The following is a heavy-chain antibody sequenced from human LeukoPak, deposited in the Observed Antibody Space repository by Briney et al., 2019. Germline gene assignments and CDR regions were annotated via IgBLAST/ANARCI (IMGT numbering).Heavy chain of an antibody. V-gene: IGHV4-59*01. D-gene: IGHD2-2*01. CDR3: ARYIVVVPAAMGWFDP. Sequence: SETLSLTCTVSGGSISSYYWSWIRQPPGKGLEWIGYIYYSGSTSYNPSLKSRVTISVDTSKNQFSLKLSSVTAADTAVYYCARYIVVVPAAMGWFDPWGQGSLVTVSS. CDR2: IYYSGST. J-gene: IGHJ5*02. CDR1: GGSISSYY.